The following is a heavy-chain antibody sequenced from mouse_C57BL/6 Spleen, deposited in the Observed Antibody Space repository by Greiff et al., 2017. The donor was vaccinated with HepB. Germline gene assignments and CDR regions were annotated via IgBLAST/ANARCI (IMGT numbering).Heavy chain of an antibody. J-gene: IGHJ4*01. CDR2: INPGSGGT. Sequence: QVQLKQSGAELVRPGTSVKVSCKASGYAFTNYLIEWVKQRPGQGLEWIGVINPGSGGTNYNEKFKGKATLTADKSSSTAYMQLSSRTSEDSAVYFCAREGGYAMDYWGQGTSVTVSS. V-gene: IGHV1-54*01. CDR1: GYAFTNYL. CDR3: AREGGYAMDY.